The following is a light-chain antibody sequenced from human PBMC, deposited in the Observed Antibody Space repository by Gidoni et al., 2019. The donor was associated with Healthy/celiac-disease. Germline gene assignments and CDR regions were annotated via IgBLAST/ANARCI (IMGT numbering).Light chain of an antibody. V-gene: IGKV1-39*01. Sequence: LQMTHSPSSLSASVGDRVTITCRASQSISSYLNWCQQKPGRAPKRLIYAAASRQTSVTSRCRGSGCGTEDSLTISSLQPEDFATVYCQQSYSTPYTFGQGTKVEIK. CDR3: QQSYSTPYT. CDR2: AAA. CDR1: QSISSY. J-gene: IGKJ2*01.